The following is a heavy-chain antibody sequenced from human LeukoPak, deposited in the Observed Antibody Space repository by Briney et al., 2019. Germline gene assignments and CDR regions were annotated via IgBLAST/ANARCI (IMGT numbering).Heavy chain of an antibody. Sequence: PGGSLRLSCAASGFTFSNYLMSWVRQAPGKGLEWVANINQDGSEKYYVDSVKGRFTISRDNTKNSLYLQMNSLRAEDTAVYYCAREPICNGGNCYLILQSDAFDIWGQGTMVTVSS. CDR3: AREPICNGGNCYLILQSDAFDI. D-gene: IGHD2-15*01. CDR1: GFTFSNYL. V-gene: IGHV3-7*01. J-gene: IGHJ3*02. CDR2: INQDGSEK.